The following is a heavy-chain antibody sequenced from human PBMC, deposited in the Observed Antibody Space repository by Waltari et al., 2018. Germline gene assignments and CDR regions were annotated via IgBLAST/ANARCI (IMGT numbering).Heavy chain of an antibody. CDR1: GGSISSSSYY. CDR3: ARDGSVDEDAFDI. D-gene: IGHD5-12*01. J-gene: IGHJ3*02. CDR2: IYYSGST. Sequence: QLQLQESGPGLVKPSETLSLTCTVSGGSISSSSYYWGWIRQPPGKGLEWIGSIYYSGSTYYNPSLKSRVTISVDTSKNQFSLKLSSVTAADTAVYYCARDGSVDEDAFDIWGQGTMVTVSS. V-gene: IGHV4-39*07.